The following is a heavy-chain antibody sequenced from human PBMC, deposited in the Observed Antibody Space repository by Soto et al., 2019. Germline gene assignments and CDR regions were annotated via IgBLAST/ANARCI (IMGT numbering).Heavy chain of an antibody. D-gene: IGHD3-16*01. CDR3: AREADHGGWFDP. CDR1: GGSISSGGYY. J-gene: IGHJ5*02. V-gene: IGHV4-31*03. Sequence: SETLSLTCTVSGGSISSGGYYWSWIRQHPGRGLEWIGYIYYSGSTYYNPSLKSRVTITVDTSKNQFSLKLSSVTAADTAVYYCAREADHGGWFDPWGQGTLVTVSS. CDR2: IYYSGST.